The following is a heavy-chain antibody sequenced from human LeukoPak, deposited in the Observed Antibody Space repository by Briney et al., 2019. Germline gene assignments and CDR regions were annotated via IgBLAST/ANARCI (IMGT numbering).Heavy chain of an antibody. D-gene: IGHD6-19*01. J-gene: IGHJ1*01. Sequence: ASGKVSCKASGYTFTSYAITWVRQAPAQGLDWMGWISLYNPKTNYAQKFQGRVTSTTDTSTSTAYMELMSLRSDDTAVYYCARLGVAGDPSSAEYFQHWGQGTLVIVSS. CDR1: GYTFTSYA. V-gene: IGHV1-18*01. CDR2: ISLYNPKT. CDR3: ARLGVAGDPSSAEYFQH.